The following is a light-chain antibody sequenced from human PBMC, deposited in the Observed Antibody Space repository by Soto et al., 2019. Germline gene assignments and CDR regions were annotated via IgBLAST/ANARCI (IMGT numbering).Light chain of an antibody. J-gene: IGLJ2*01. CDR3: SSYAGTTTWV. Sequence: QSALTQPASVSGSPGQSITISCTGTSSDVGTYTLVSWYQQHPGKAPKLVIYEVNKRPAGVSKRFSGSKSGDTASLTISGLQAEDEADYYCSSYAGTTTWVFGGGTKLTVL. CDR2: EVN. CDR1: SSDVGTYTL. V-gene: IGLV2-23*02.